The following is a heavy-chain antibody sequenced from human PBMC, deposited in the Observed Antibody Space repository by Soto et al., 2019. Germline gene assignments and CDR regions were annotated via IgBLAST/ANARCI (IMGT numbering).Heavy chain of an antibody. CDR1: GGSMNSYY. D-gene: IGHD4-17*01. Sequence: SETLSLTCTVSGGSMNSYYWSWIRQPPGKGLEWIGYIYHSGSTNYNPSLKSRVTISADTSKSQFSLRVSSVTAADTAVYYCARDLTRYAWFDPWGQGTLVTVSS. CDR2: IYHSGST. CDR3: ARDLTRYAWFDP. J-gene: IGHJ5*02. V-gene: IGHV4-59*01.